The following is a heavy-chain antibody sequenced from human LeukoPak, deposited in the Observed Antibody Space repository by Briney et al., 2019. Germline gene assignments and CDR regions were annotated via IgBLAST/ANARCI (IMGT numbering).Heavy chain of an antibody. CDR2: INPNSGGT. D-gene: IGHD2-15*01. Sequence: ASVKVSCKASGYTFTGYYMHWVRQAPGQGLEWMGWINPNSGGTNYAQKFQGRVTMTRDTSISTAYMELSRLRSDDTAVYYCARGTSSIVVVGNNWFDPWGQGTLVTVSS. CDR1: GYTFTGYY. J-gene: IGHJ5*02. V-gene: IGHV1-2*02. CDR3: ARGTSSIVVVGNNWFDP.